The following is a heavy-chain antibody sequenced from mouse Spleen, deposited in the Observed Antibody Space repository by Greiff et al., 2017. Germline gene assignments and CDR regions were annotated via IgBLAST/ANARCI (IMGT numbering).Heavy chain of an antibody. J-gene: IGHJ3*01. CDR1: GYTFTDYN. CDR2: INPNNGGT. Sequence: VQLQQSGPELVKPGASVKIPCKASGYTFTDYNMDWVKQSHGKSLEWIGDINPNNGGTIYNQKFKGKATLTVDKSSSTAYMELRSLTSEDTAVYYCAREGPYGNYGAYWGQGTLVTVSA. D-gene: IGHD2-1*01. V-gene: IGHV1-18*01. CDR3: AREGPYGNYGAY.